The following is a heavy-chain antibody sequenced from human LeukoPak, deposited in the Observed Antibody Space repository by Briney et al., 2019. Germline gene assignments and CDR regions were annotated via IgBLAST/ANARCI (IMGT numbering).Heavy chain of an antibody. CDR1: GFTFSSYA. J-gene: IGHJ4*02. D-gene: IGHD3-3*01. CDR3: ARDQVLRFLEWLIDY. V-gene: IGHV3-30-3*01. CDR2: ISYDGSNK. Sequence: GGSLRLSCAASGFTFSSYAMHWVRQAPGKGLEWVAVISYDGSNKYYADSVKGRFTISRDNSKNTLYLQINSLRAEDTAVYYCARDQVLRFLEWLIDYWGQGTLVTVPS.